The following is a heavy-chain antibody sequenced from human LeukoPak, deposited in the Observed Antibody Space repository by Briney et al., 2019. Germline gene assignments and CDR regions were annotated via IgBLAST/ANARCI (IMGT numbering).Heavy chain of an antibody. CDR2: IIPIFGTA. CDR1: GGTFSSYA. J-gene: IGHJ1*01. V-gene: IGHV1-69*13. CDR3: ARVGYYYDSSGSGPHGYFQH. D-gene: IGHD3-22*01. Sequence: SVKVSCKASGGTFSSYAISWVRQAPGQGLEWMGGIIPIFGTANYAQKFQGRVTITADESTSTAYMELSSLRSEDTAVYYCARVGYYYDSSGSGPHGYFQHWGQGTLVTVSS.